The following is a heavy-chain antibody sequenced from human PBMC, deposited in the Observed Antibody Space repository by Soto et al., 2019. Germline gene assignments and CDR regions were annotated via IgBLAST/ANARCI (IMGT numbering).Heavy chain of an antibody. Sequence: SXRXSCTASGFIFGXSGMSLVLQAPGKGLEYIGLIRNKGYGESTEYAASVKGRFTISRDDSKNIVYMKMNSLKAEDTGVYFCTRFLAARFDFWGQGTLGTVSS. CDR1: GFIFGXSG. J-gene: IGHJ4*02. CDR3: TRFLAARFDF. V-gene: IGHV3-49*04. CDR2: IRNKGYGEST. D-gene: IGHD6-13*01.